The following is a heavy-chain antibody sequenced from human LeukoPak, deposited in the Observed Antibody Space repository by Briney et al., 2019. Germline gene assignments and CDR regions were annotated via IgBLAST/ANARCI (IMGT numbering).Heavy chain of an antibody. V-gene: IGHV3-48*03. J-gene: IGHJ4*02. Sequence: GGSLGLSCAASGFTFSSYEMNWVRQAPGKGLEWVSYISSSGSTIYYADSVKGRFTISRDNAKNSLYLQMNSLRAGDTAAYYCARQGIAVAGFDYWGQGTLVTVSS. D-gene: IGHD6-19*01. CDR3: ARQGIAVAGFDY. CDR2: ISSSGSTI. CDR1: GFTFSSYE.